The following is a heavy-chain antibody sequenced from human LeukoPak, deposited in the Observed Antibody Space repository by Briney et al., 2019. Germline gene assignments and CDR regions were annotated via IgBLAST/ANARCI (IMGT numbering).Heavy chain of an antibody. D-gene: IGHD2-2*01. CDR3: ARGSAGQLDY. J-gene: IGHJ4*02. CDR1: GGSISSGSYY. Sequence: SETLSLTCSVSGGSISSGSYYWSWIRQPAGKGLEWIGRIYTSGSTNYNPSLKSRVTISVDTSKNQFSLKLSSVTAADTAVYYCARGSAGQLDYWGQRTLVTVSS. V-gene: IGHV4-61*02. CDR2: IYTSGST.